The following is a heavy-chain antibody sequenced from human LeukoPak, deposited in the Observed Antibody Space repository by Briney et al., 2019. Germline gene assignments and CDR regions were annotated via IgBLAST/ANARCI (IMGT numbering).Heavy chain of an antibody. Sequence: GRSLRLSCAASGFTFKNYGMHWVRQAPGKGLEWVAVIWYDGSNKYYVDSVTGRFTISRDNSKNTVYLQMNSLRADDTAVYYCAKGGLAVAGIDSWGQGTLVTVSS. CDR3: AKGGLAVAGIDS. CDR2: IWYDGSNK. CDR1: GFTFKNYG. V-gene: IGHV3-33*06. J-gene: IGHJ4*02. D-gene: IGHD6-19*01.